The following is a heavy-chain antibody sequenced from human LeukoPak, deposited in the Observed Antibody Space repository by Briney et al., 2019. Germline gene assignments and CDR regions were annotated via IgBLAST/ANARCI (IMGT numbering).Heavy chain of an antibody. CDR3: ARLTMAAVAPNWFDP. J-gene: IGHJ5*02. D-gene: IGHD2-15*01. V-gene: IGHV3-30*04. Sequence: GGSLRLSCAASGFTFSSYPMHWVRQAPGKGLEWVALISYDGTNKYYADSVKGRFTISRDNAKNSLYLQMNSLRAEDTAVYYCARLTMAAVAPNWFDPWGQGTLVTVSS. CDR2: ISYDGTNK. CDR1: GFTFSSYP.